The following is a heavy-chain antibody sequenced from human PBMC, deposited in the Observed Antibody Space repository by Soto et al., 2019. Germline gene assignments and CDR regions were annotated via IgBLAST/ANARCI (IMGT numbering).Heavy chain of an antibody. Sequence: PSETLSLTCTVSGGSISSGGYYWSWIRQHPGKGLEWIGYIYYSGSTYYNPSLKSRVTISVDTSKNQFSLKLSSVTAADTAVYYCARTNYDSSGSEVDYWGQGTLVTVSS. J-gene: IGHJ4*02. V-gene: IGHV4-31*03. CDR3: ARTNYDSSGSEVDY. CDR1: GGSISSGGYY. D-gene: IGHD3-22*01. CDR2: IYYSGST.